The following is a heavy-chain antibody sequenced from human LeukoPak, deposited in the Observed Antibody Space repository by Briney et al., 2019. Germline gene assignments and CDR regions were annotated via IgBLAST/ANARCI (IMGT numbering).Heavy chain of an antibody. V-gene: IGHV3-64D*06. J-gene: IGHJ4*02. CDR3: VKDSEGYSSGWTYFDY. Sequence: PGGSLRLSCSASGFTFSSYAMHWVRQAPGKGLEYVSAISSNGGSTYYADSVKGRFTISRDNSKNTLYPQMSSLRAEDTAVYYCVKDSEGYSSGWTYFDYWGQGTLVTVSS. CDR2: ISSNGGST. CDR1: GFTFSSYA. D-gene: IGHD6-19*01.